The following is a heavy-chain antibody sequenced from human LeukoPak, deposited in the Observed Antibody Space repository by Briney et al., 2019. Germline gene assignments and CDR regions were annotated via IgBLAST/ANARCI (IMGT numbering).Heavy chain of an antibody. CDR2: ISGSGGST. J-gene: IGHJ4*02. CDR3: AKDKSYSSGWYGPFDY. D-gene: IGHD6-19*01. Sequence: GGSLRPSCAASGFTFSTYGMSWVRQAPGKGLEWVSAISGSGGSTYYADSVKGRLTISRDNSKNTLYLQMNSLRGEDTAVYYCAKDKSYSSGWYGPFDYWGQGTLVTVSS. V-gene: IGHV3-23*01. CDR1: GFTFSTYG.